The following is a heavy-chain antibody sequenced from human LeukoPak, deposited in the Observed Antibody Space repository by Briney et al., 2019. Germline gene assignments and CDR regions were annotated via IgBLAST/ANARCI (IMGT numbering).Heavy chain of an antibody. CDR1: GGSISSTSYY. V-gene: IGHV4-39*01. CDR2: LYYSGST. CDR3: ARSVYSTNVDS. J-gene: IGHJ4*02. Sequence: PSETLSLTCTVSGGSISSTSYYWGWIRQPPGKGLEWIGSLYYSGSTYCNPSLKSRVTISVDTSKNQLSLKLSSVTASDTAVYYCARSVYSTNVDSWGQGTLATVSS. D-gene: IGHD6-13*01.